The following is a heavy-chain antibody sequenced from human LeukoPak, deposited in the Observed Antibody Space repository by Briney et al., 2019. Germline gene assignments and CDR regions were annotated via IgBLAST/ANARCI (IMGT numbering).Heavy chain of an antibody. J-gene: IGHJ3*02. CDR2: ITSSSSYT. CDR3: AKDGGGGDGHNKGGFDI. CDR1: GITFSNYN. V-gene: IGHV3-21*01. D-gene: IGHD5-24*01. Sequence: GGSLRLSCAAPGITFSNYNMNWVRQAPGKGLEWISSITSSSSYTFYADSVKGRFTISRDNAKNTLYLQMNSLKAEDTAVYYCAKDGGGGDGHNKGGFDIWGQGAMVTVSS.